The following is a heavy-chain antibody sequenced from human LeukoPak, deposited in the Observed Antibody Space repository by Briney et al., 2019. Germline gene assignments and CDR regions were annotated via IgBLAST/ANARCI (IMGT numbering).Heavy chain of an antibody. CDR2: IYYSGST. CDR1: GGSISSYY. CDR3: ARVRDYGDYAANWFDP. D-gene: IGHD4-17*01. Sequence: SETLSLTCTVSGGSISSYYWSWIRQPPGKGLEWIGYIYYSGSTNYNPSLKSRVTISVDTSKNQFSLKLSPVTAADTAVYYCARVRDYGDYAANWFDPWGQGTLVTDSS. V-gene: IGHV4-59*01. J-gene: IGHJ5*02.